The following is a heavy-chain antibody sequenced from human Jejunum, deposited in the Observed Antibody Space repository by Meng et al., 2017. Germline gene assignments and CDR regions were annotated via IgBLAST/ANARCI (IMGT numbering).Heavy chain of an antibody. J-gene: IGHJ5*02. CDR2: IYWDDDK. V-gene: IGHV2-5*02. CDR3: TRRPGIAKNWCDP. D-gene: IGHD6-13*01. Sequence: ITLQESGPALVQPTQTLTLTCTFSGFSLATTQVGVGWLRQSPGKALESLVIIYWDDDKRYNPSLRSRLTITKDTSTNQVVLTMTNVDPVDTATYYCTRRPGIAKNWCDPWGQGTLVTVSS. CDR1: GFSLATTQVG.